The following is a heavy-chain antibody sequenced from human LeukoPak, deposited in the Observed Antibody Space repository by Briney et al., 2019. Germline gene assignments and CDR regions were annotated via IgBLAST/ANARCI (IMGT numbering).Heavy chain of an antibody. Sequence: ASVKVSCKASGYTFSNDGISWVRQAPGQGLEWMGWINAGNGNTKYSQKFQGRVTITRDTSASTAYMELSSLRSEDTAVYYCASTQIVGATTAYFQHWGQGTLVTVSS. D-gene: IGHD1-26*01. CDR2: INAGNGNT. J-gene: IGHJ1*01. V-gene: IGHV1-3*01. CDR1: GYTFSNDG. CDR3: ASTQIVGATTAYFQH.